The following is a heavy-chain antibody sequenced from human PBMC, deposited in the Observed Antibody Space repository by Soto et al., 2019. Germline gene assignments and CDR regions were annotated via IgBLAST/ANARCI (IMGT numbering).Heavy chain of an antibody. D-gene: IGHD5-12*01. Sequence: SETLSLTCTISGGSISPYSWTWIRQSPGKGLEWIGYVSHSGRTFYTPSLKSRLTMSLDTSRSQFSLRLKSVSAADTAVYYCARLLCGYDDSGGWFAFWGQGTLVTGSS. J-gene: IGHJ5*01. CDR1: GGSISPYS. V-gene: IGHV4-59*01. CDR2: VSHSGRT. CDR3: ARLLCGYDDSGGWFAF.